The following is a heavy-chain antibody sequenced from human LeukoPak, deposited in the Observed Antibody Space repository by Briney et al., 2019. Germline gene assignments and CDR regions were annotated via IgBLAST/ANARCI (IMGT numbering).Heavy chain of an antibody. Sequence: SETLSLTCTVSGGSISSGGYYWSWIRQHPGKGLEWIGYIYYSGSTYYNPSLKSRVTISVDTSKNQFSLQLNSVTPEDTAVYYCARVGTLPAVPKQYSSGWYFDYWGQGTLVTVSS. CDR3: ARVGTLPAVPKQYSSGWYFDY. J-gene: IGHJ4*02. D-gene: IGHD6-19*01. CDR2: IYYSGST. CDR1: GGSISSGGYY. V-gene: IGHV4-31*03.